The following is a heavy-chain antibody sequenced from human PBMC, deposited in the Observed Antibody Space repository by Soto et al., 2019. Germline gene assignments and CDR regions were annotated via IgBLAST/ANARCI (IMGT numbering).Heavy chain of an antibody. Sequence: GASVKGSCKASCYTFTSYGISWGRQAPGQGFEWMGWISAYNGNTNYAQKLQGRVTMTTDTSTSTAYMELRSLRSDDTAVYYCAHTYYDILTGPYGMDVWGQGTTVTVSS. CDR3: AHTYYDILTGPYGMDV. V-gene: IGHV1-18*01. J-gene: IGHJ6*02. CDR2: ISAYNGNT. D-gene: IGHD3-9*01. CDR1: CYTFTSYG.